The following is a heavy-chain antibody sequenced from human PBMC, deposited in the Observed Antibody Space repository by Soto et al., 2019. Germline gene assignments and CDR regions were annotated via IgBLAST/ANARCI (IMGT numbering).Heavy chain of an antibody. CDR1: GGSFSGYY. V-gene: IGHV4-34*01. CDR3: ARAHGGFDY. CDR2: INHSGST. Sequence: PSETLSLTCAVYGGSFSGYYWSWIRQPPGKGLEWIGEINHSGSTNYNPSLKSRVTISVDTSKNQFSLKLSSVTAADTAVYYCARAHGGFDYWGQGTLVTVSS. J-gene: IGHJ4*02.